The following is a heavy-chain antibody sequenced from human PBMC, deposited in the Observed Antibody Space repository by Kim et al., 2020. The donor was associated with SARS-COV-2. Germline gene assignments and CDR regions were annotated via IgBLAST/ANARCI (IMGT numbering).Heavy chain of an antibody. J-gene: IGHJ4*02. CDR3: AMESGYNY. D-gene: IGHD5-12*01. CDR1: GFTFRSYT. V-gene: IGHV3-23*01. CDR2: ISGNGGST. Sequence: GGSLRLSCAVSGFTFRSYTMSWVRQAPGKGLEWVSAISGNGGSTYDANSVKGRFTIYRENSKNTLFLQMNSLRAENTAVYYCAMESGYNYWGQGNLVTVSS.